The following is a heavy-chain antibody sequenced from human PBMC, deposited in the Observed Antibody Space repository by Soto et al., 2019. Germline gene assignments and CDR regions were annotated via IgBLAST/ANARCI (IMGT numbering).Heavy chain of an antibody. D-gene: IGHD6-13*01. CDR2: ISYDGGDK. J-gene: IGHJ4*02. CDR3: AKGIYSSSGYFNY. CDR1: GFSFGSYS. V-gene: IGHV3-30*18. Sequence: QVELVESGGGVVQLGRSLRLSCAASGFSFGSYSMHWVRQAPGKGLEWVAVISYDGGDKYYADSVKGRFTISRDNSKNTLYMQMNSLRAEDTAVHYCAKGIYSSSGYFNYWGQGTLVTVSS.